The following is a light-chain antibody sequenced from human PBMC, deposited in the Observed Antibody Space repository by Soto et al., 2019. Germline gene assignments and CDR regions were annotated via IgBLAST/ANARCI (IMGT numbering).Light chain of an antibody. CDR2: GAS. Sequence: EIFMTQSPSTLSVSPVAIATLSCRASQSVSSNLAWYQQKPGQAPRLLIYGASTRATGIPARFSGSGSGTEFTLTISSLQSEDFAVYYCQQYNNWPLTFGGGTRWIS. J-gene: IGKJ4*01. V-gene: IGKV3D-15*01. CDR1: QSVSSN. CDR3: QQYNNWPLT.